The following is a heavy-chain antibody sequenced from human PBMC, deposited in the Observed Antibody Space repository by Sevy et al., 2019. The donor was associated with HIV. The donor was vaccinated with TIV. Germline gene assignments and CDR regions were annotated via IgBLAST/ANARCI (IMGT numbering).Heavy chain of an antibody. Sequence: GGSLRLSCAASGFTFSSYGMHWVRQAPGKGLEWVAFIRYDGSNKYYADSVKGRFTISRDNSKNTLYLQMNSLRAEDTAVYYCATALSGNDFWSGYSDYWGQGTLVTVSS. CDR3: ATALSGNDFWSGYSDY. CDR2: IRYDGSNK. J-gene: IGHJ4*02. D-gene: IGHD3-3*01. V-gene: IGHV3-30*02. CDR1: GFTFSSYG.